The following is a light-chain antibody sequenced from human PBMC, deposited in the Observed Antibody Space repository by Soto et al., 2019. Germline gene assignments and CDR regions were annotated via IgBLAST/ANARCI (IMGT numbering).Light chain of an antibody. CDR1: QSISSK. Sequence: DIRMTQSPPTLPATVGDRVTITCRASQSISSKLAWYQQKPGKAPKVLINKASNLQSGVPSRFSGSGSGTEFTLTISSLQPDDFATYYCQQYFSYSFTFGGGTKVEIK. J-gene: IGKJ4*01. CDR3: QQYFSYSFT. CDR2: KAS. V-gene: IGKV1-5*03.